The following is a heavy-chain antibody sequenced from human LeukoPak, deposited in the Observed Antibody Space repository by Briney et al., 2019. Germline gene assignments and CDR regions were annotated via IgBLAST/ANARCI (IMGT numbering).Heavy chain of an antibody. CDR2: ISAYNGNT. CDR1: GYTFTSYG. J-gene: IGHJ4*02. D-gene: IGHD5-12*01. Sequence: ASVKVSCKASGYTFTSYGINWVRQAPGQGLEWLGWISAYNGNTNYAQKLQGKVTMTTDTSTSTAYMELRSLRSDDTAVYYCARDDALVATGSFDYWGQGTLVTVSS. V-gene: IGHV1-18*01. CDR3: ARDDALVATGSFDY.